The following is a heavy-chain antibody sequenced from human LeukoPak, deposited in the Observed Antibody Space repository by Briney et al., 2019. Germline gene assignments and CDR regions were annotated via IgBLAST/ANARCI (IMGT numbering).Heavy chain of an antibody. D-gene: IGHD1-26*01. CDR1: ELTVRNNY. CDR2: LHPGGGT. V-gene: IGHV3-66*01. J-gene: IGHJ3*02. CDR3: ARAGGTYYGIAFDI. Sequence: GGSLTLPCAASELTVRNNYMGWVRQAPGKGLEWDSVLHPGGGTYYPDSVKGRFTISGDNCDDKLYLQMNSLSAEDTAVYYCARAGGTYYGIAFDIWGKGTMVTVSS.